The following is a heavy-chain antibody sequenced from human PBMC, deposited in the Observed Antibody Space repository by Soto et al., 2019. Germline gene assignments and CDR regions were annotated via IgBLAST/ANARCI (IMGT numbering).Heavy chain of an antibody. CDR3: AKVRRDSGTHRRGAPDY. Sequence: GGSLRLSCAASGFTFSSYGMHWVRQAPGKGLEWVAVISYDGSNKYYADSMKGRFTISRDNSKNTLYLQMNSLRAEDTAVYYCAKVRRDSGTHRRGAPDYWGQGTLVTVSS. CDR1: GFTFSSYG. CDR2: ISYDGSNK. J-gene: IGHJ4*02. D-gene: IGHD1-26*01. V-gene: IGHV3-30*18.